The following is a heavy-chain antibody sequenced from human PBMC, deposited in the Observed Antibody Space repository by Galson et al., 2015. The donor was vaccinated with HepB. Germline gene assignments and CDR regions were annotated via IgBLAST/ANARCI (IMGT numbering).Heavy chain of an antibody. CDR1: GFSLSTTGMC. D-gene: IGHD6-6*01. V-gene: IGHV2-70*11. CDR2: IDWDDAK. J-gene: IGHJ6*02. Sequence: PALVKPTQTLTLTCSFSGFSLSTTGMCVSWIRQPPGKALEWLARIDWDDAKHYTSSLKTRLTISTDTSKSQVVLTMTDMDPVDTATYFCARISCRTGSRPSSQYYGKDPWGQGTTVSVSS. CDR3: ARISCRTGSRPSSQYYGKDP.